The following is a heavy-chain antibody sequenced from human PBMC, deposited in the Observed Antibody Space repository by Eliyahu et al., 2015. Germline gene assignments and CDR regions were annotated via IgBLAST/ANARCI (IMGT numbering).Heavy chain of an antibody. Sequence: EVQLVESGGGLVQPGGSLRLSCAASGFTFSSYEMNWVRQAPGKGLEWVSYISSSGSTIYYADSVKGRFTISRDNAKNSLYLQMNSLRAEDTAVYYCATTYSGYDLGWDQGTLVTVSS. D-gene: IGHD5-12*01. J-gene: IGHJ4*02. CDR1: GFTFSSYE. V-gene: IGHV3-48*03. CDR2: ISSSGSTI. CDR3: ATTYSGYDLG.